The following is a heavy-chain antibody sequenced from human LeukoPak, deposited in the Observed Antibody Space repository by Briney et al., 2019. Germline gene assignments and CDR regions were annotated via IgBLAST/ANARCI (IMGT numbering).Heavy chain of an antibody. D-gene: IGHD6-13*01. V-gene: IGHV4-59*12. CDR2: IYYSGST. CDR3: ARLGAAAGNKGNCFDP. CDR1: GGSISSYY. J-gene: IGHJ5*02. Sequence: SETLSLTCTVSGGSISSYYWSWIRQPPGKGLEWIGYIYYSGSTNYNPSLKSRVTISVDKSKNQFSLNLSSVTAADTAVYYCARLGAAAGNKGNCFDPWGQGTLVTVSS.